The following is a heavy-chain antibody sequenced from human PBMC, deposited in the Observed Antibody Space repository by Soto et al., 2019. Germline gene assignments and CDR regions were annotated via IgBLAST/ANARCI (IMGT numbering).Heavy chain of an antibody. Sequence: SETLSLTCAVSGVSISRGVYSWSWIRQPPGKGLEWIGYIYHSGSTYYNPSLKSRVTISVDRSKNQFSLKLSSVTAADTAVYYCARVGYSYGYLGPWFDPWGQGTLVTVSS. D-gene: IGHD5-18*01. CDR3: ARVGYSYGYLGPWFDP. V-gene: IGHV4-30-2*01. CDR1: GVSISRGVYS. CDR2: IYHSGST. J-gene: IGHJ5*02.